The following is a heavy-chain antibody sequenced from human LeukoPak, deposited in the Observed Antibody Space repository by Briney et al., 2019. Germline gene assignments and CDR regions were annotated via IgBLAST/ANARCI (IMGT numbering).Heavy chain of an antibody. CDR1: GDSVSSRGVA. J-gene: IGHJ4*02. D-gene: IGHD1-14*01. CDR3: TRGRNSAFDD. CDR2: TNIPCKLTN. V-gene: IGHV6-1*01. Sequence: SHTLSLICAISGDSVSSRGVACNWIRQSPSRGLEWLGGTNIPCKLTNEYALSVKSRITMHPDTSKNRFPLQRNSMTPEDTAVYFCTRGRNSAFDDGRQGTLVTV.